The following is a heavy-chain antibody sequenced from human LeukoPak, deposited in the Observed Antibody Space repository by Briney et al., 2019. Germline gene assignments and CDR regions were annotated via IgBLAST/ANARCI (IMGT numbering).Heavy chain of an antibody. D-gene: IGHD1-26*01. Sequence: GGSLRLSCAASGLTFSSYAMSWVRQAPGKGLEWVSAISGSGGSTYYADSVKGRFTISRDNSKNTLYLQMNSLRAEDTAVYYCAKEEWELRSRHYDYWGQGTLVTVSS. CDR1: GLTFSSYA. J-gene: IGHJ4*02. CDR3: AKEEWELRSRHYDY. V-gene: IGHV3-23*01. CDR2: ISGSGGST.